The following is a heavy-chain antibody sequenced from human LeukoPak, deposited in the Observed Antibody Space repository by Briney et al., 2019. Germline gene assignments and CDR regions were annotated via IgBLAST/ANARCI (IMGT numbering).Heavy chain of an antibody. CDR3: TRVGVGGY. D-gene: IGHD3-16*01. J-gene: IGHJ4*02. CDR1: GFTFTTFW. V-gene: IGHV3-7*01. CDR2: ISPDGSDK. Sequence: GGSLRLSCAASGFTFTTFWMTWVRQAPGKGLGWVANISPDGSDKYYVDSVEGRFTISRDNAKDSLFLQMNSLRADDTAMYFCTRVGVGGYWGQGTLVTVSS.